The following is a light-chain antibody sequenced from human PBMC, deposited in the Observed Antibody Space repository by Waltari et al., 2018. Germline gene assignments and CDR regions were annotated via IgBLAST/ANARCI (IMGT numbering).Light chain of an antibody. CDR1: SSAVGSYNL. CDR2: EGS. Sequence: QSALTQPASVSGSPGQSITISCTGTSSAVGSYNLVSWYQQDPGKAPKLMLYEGSKRPSGVSNRFSGSKSGNTASLTISGLQAEDEADYYCCSYAGSRSLVFGGGTKLTVL. CDR3: CSYAGSRSLV. V-gene: IGLV2-23*01. J-gene: IGLJ2*01.